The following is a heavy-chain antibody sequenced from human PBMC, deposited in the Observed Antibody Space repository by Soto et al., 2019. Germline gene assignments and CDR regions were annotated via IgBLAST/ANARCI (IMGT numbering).Heavy chain of an antibody. CDR3: ARSDGRY. J-gene: IGHJ4*02. CDR1: ADSISSYY. V-gene: IGHV4-59*01. CDR2: IYYSGST. Sequence: PSETLSVTCPVSADSISSYYLSWIRPPPGKGLEWNGYIYYSGSTNYNPSLKSRVPISVDTSRNQFSLKLSSVPAAATAVYYCARSDGRYWGQGTLVTVSS.